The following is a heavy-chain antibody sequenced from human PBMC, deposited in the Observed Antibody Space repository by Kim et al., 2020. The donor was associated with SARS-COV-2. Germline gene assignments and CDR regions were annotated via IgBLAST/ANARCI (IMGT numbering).Heavy chain of an antibody. CDR2: ISTDGTNT. CDR3: ARGRGYMDR. D-gene: IGHD3-10*01. V-gene: IGHV3-30*04. Sequence: GGSLRLSCAASGFTFTSYAMHWVRQPPGKGLEWAVVISTDGTNTYHADSVKDRFIISRDNSNDTLFLQSDKVTLEDTGIYYCARGRGYMDRWGRGTTVIVSS. CDR1: GFTFTSYA. J-gene: IGHJ6*03.